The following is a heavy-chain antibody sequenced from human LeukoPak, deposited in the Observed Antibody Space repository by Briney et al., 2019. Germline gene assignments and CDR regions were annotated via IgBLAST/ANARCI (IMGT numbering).Heavy chain of an antibody. V-gene: IGHV3-30*18. CDR2: ISYDGSNK. CDR3: AKLLNDYGDYYFDS. CDR1: GFTFSSYG. J-gene: IGHJ4*02. Sequence: GRSLRLSCAASGFTFSSYGMHWVRQAPGKGLEWVAVISYDGSNKYYADSVKGRFTISRDNSKNTLYLQMNSLRADDTAAYYCAKLLNDYGDYYFDSWGQGTLVTVSS. D-gene: IGHD4-17*01.